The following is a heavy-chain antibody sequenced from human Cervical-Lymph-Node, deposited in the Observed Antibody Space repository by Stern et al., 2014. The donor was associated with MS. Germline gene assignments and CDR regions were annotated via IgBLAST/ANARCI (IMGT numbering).Heavy chain of an antibody. CDR3: ARDLLWFGEFDWGAMDV. Sequence: VQLVESGGGVVQPGRSLRLSCAATGFNFSSYAMKWVRQAPGKGLEWVAVISYDGSKAYYAYSVKGRFTISRDNAKKTLFLQMNSLRPEDTADYYCARDLLWFGEFDWGAMDVWGHGTTVTVSS. CDR2: ISYDGSKA. V-gene: IGHV3-30-3*01. D-gene: IGHD3-10*01. J-gene: IGHJ6*02. CDR1: GFNFSSYA.